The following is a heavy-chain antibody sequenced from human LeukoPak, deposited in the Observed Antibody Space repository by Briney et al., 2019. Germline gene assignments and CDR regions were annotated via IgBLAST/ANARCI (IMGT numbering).Heavy chain of an antibody. D-gene: IGHD3-22*01. CDR1: GYTFTSYA. V-gene: IGHV7-4-1*02. CDR3: ARGPPITYYYDSSGYYFNS. Sequence: GASVKVSCKASGYTFTSYAMNWVRQAPGQGLEWTGWINTNTGNPTYAQGFTGRFVFSLDTSVSTAYLQISSLKAEDTAVYYCARGPPITYYYDSSGYYFNSWGQGTLVTVSS. CDR2: INTNTGNP. J-gene: IGHJ4*02.